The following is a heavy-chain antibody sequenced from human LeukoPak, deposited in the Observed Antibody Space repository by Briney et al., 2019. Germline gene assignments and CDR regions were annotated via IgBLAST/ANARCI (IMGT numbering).Heavy chain of an antibody. CDR2: ISFDGSMK. V-gene: IGHV3-30*18. CDR1: GFTFTTYG. J-gene: IGHJ3*02. CDR3: AKDSTVMTLLPKDAFDI. Sequence: LSGGSLRLSCAASGFTFTTYGMHWVRQAPGKGLEWVAFISFDGSMKFYADSVKGRFTISRDNSKNTLHLHMNSLRAEDTAVYYCAKDSTVMTLLPKDAFDIWGQGTMVTVSS. D-gene: IGHD4-23*01.